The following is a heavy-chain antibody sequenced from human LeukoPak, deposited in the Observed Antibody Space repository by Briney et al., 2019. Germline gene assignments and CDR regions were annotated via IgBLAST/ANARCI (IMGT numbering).Heavy chain of an antibody. Sequence: SETLSLTCAVYGGSFSGYYWSWIRQPPGKGLEWIGEINHSGSTNYNPSLKSRVIISVDTSKNQFSLKLSSVTAADTAVYYCARSSGWDDPNFDYWGQGTLVTVSS. V-gene: IGHV4-34*01. CDR3: ARSSGWDDPNFDY. J-gene: IGHJ4*02. CDR1: GGSFSGYY. D-gene: IGHD6-19*01. CDR2: INHSGST.